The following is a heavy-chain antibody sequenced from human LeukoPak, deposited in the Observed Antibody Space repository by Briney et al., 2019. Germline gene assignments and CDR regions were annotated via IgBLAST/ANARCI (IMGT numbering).Heavy chain of an antibody. J-gene: IGHJ2*01. CDR3: ARQGTIVVVTDHLYFDL. Sequence: ASVKVSCKASGYTFTSYYMHWVRQAPGQGLEWMGIINPSGGSTSYAQKFQGRVTMTRDTSTSTVYMELSSLRSEDTAVYYCARQGTIVVVTDHLYFDLWGRGTLVTVSS. V-gene: IGHV1-46*01. CDR2: INPSGGST. CDR1: GYTFTSYY. D-gene: IGHD2-21*02.